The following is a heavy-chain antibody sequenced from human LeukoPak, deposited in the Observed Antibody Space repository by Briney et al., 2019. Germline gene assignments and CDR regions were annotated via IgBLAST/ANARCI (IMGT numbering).Heavy chain of an antibody. CDR3: ARVKADYYTVDY. CDR2: IYYSGST. Sequence: SETQSLTCTVSGGSISSYYWSWIRQPPGKGLEWIGYIYYSGSTNYNPPLKSRVTISVDTSKNQFSLKLSSVTAADTAVYYCARVKADYYTVDYWGQGTLVTVSS. D-gene: IGHD3-10*01. V-gene: IGHV4-59*01. CDR1: GGSISSYY. J-gene: IGHJ4*02.